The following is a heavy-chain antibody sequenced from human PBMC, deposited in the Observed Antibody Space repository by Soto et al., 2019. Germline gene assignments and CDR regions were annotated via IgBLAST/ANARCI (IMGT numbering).Heavy chain of an antibody. Sequence: SETLSLTCTVSGGSISSYYWSWIRQPPGKGLEWIGYIYYSGSTNYNPSLKSRVTISVDTSKNQFSLKLSSVTAADTAVYYCARYVAQYYDFWSGYLDSYYYYYMDVWGKGTTVTVSS. J-gene: IGHJ6*03. CDR3: ARYVAQYYDFWSGYLDSYYYYYMDV. D-gene: IGHD3-3*01. V-gene: IGHV4-59*01. CDR1: GGSISSYY. CDR2: IYYSGST.